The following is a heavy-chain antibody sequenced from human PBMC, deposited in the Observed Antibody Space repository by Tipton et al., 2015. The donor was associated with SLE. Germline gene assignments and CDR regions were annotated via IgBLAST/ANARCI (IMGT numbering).Heavy chain of an antibody. Sequence: QVQLVQSRAELKKPGASVKVSCQASGYTLTTSSMNWVRQAPGQGLEWMGWINTNTGKPTYAQGFRGRFVFSVDTSLNTAYLQINSLTTEDSAVYYCARAVYQLLDMDVWGRGTTVAVSS. V-gene: IGHV7-4-1*02. J-gene: IGHJ6*03. CDR2: INTNTGKP. D-gene: IGHD2-2*01. CDR3: ARAVYQLLDMDV. CDR1: GYTLTTSS.